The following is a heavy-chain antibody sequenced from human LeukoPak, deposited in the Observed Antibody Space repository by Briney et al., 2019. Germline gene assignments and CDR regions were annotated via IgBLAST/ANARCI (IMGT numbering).Heavy chain of an antibody. Sequence: GGSLRLSCAASGFTFTSYFMNWVRQAPGKGLEWVSTISGGGGSTYYADSVKGRFTISRDNSKNTLYLQVNSLRAEDTAVYYCARTVGNRPDCWGQGTLVTVSS. D-gene: IGHD1-26*01. CDR3: ARTVGNRPDC. CDR1: GFTFTSYF. CDR2: ISGGGGST. J-gene: IGHJ4*02. V-gene: IGHV3-23*01.